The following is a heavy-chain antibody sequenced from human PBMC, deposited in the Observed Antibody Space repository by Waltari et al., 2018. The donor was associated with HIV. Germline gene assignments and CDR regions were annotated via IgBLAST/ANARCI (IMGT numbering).Heavy chain of an antibody. CDR2: ISYDGMKK. D-gene: IGHD3-10*01. CDR3: ARDSSRVHWFGESLAL. CDR1: GPDFGSDG. Sequence: QVQLVESGGGVVQPGDVLRLSCAASGPDFGSDGMHWVRQAPGKGLEWLAAISYDGMKKYYGDSLRGRLTISRDNSKKTLYLQMNTLRPEDTAIYFCARDSSRVHWFGESLALWGQGTLVIVSS. J-gene: IGHJ4*02. V-gene: IGHV3-30*03.